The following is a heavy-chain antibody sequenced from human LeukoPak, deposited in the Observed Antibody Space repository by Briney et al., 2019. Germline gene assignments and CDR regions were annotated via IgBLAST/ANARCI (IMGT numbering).Heavy chain of an antibody. D-gene: IGHD6-13*01. V-gene: IGHV3-30*03. J-gene: IGHJ4*02. Sequence: GGSLRLSCAASGFXFSSYGIHWVRQAPGKGLEWVAVISYDGSNKYYADSVKGRFTISRDNSKNTLYLQMNSLRAEDTAVYYCISAAGTVALDYWGQGTLVTVSS. CDR3: ISAAGTVALDY. CDR1: GFXFSSYG. CDR2: ISYDGSNK.